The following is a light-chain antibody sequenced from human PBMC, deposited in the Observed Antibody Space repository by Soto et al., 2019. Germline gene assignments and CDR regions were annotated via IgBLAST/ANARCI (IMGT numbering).Light chain of an antibody. J-gene: IGLJ2*01. CDR2: DVN. CDR1: SSDVGGYNH. V-gene: IGLV2-14*01. Sequence: QSALTQPASVSGSPGQSITISCTGTSSDVGGYNHVSWYQQVPGKAPKVMIYDVNKRPSGVSNRFSGSKSGNTASLTISGLQPEDEAEYYCSSYTSSSTRILFGGWTQLTVL. CDR3: SSYTSSSTRIL.